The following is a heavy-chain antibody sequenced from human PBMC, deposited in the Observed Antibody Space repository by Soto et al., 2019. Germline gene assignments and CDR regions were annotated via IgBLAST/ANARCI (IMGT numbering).Heavy chain of an antibody. J-gene: IGHJ5*02. CDR3: ATVSGLLFRWFDP. CDR1: GYTLTVLS. V-gene: IGHV1-24*01. Sequence: ASVKVSCKVSGYTLTVLSMHWVRQAPGKGLEWMGGFDPEDGETIYAQKFQGRVTMAEDTSTDTAYMELSSLRSEDTAVYYCATVSGLLFRWFDPWGQGTLVTVSS. CDR2: FDPEDGET. D-gene: IGHD3-3*01.